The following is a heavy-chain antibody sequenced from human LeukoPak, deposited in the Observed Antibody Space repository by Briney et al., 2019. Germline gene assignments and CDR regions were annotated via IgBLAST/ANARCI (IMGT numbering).Heavy chain of an antibody. D-gene: IGHD3-9*01. J-gene: IGHJ4*02. Sequence: LSLTCAVSGSAVSSDDHFWSWIRQPPGRGLEWIGYIYHRGSTSYNPSLRSRVTVSLDKSRSQFSLNLYSVTAADTAVYYCARAPYDILTGYFLFDSWGQGTLITVSS. CDR3: ARAPYDILTGYFLFDS. V-gene: IGHV4-30-2*01. CDR2: IYHRGST. CDR1: GSAVSSDDHF.